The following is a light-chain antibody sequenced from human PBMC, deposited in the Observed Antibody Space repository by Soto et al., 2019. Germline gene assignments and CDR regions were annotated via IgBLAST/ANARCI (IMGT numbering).Light chain of an antibody. J-gene: IGKJ1*01. CDR2: KAS. CDR1: QSISSR. V-gene: IGKV1-5*03. CDR3: LQYQSYWT. Sequence: DIQMTQSPPTLSASVGDRVTISCRASQSISSRLAWYQQKPGKAPRLLIYKASVLESGVPSRFSGSILSGTEFTLTISSLQPDDLATYYCLQYQSYWTFGQGTKVEVK.